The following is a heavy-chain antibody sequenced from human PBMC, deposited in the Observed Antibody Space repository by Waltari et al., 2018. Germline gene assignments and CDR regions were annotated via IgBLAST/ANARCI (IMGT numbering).Heavy chain of an antibody. CDR2: INHSGST. Sequence: QVQLQQWGAGLLKPSETLSLTCAVYGGSFSGYYWSWIRQPPGKGLEWIGEINHSGSTNYNPSLKSRGTISVDTSKNQFSLKLSSVTAADTAVYYCARGSMVRGVIISSAFDYWGQGTLVTVSS. CDR3: ARGSMVRGVIISSAFDY. J-gene: IGHJ4*02. D-gene: IGHD3-10*01. V-gene: IGHV4-34*01. CDR1: GGSFSGYY.